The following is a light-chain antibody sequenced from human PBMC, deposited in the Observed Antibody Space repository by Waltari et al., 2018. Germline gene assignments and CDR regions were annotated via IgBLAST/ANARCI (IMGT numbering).Light chain of an antibody. J-gene: IGLJ2*01. V-gene: IGLV2-8*01. CDR2: EVI. CDR1: SSDIGAYDY. Sequence: QSALTQPPSASGSPGQSVTISCTGTSSDIGAYDYVSWSQQHPGNAPKLMIYEVIKRPSGVPPRFSGSKSGNTASLTVSELQAEDEADYYCSSYAGSNGVLFGGGTKVTVL. CDR3: SSYAGSNGVL.